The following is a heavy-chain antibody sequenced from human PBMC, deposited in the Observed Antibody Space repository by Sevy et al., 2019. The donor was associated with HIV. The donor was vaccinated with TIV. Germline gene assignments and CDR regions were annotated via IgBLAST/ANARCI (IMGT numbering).Heavy chain of an antibody. J-gene: IGHJ3*02. V-gene: IGHV3-23*01. CDR2: ISGSGGST. D-gene: IGHD3-22*01. CDR3: AKDAPDTMIVVVSQFGASDAFDI. CDR1: GFTFSSYA. Sequence: GGSLRLSCAASGFTFSSYAMSWVRQAPGKGLEWVSAISGSGGSTYYADSVKGRFTISRDNSKNTRYLQMNSLRAEDTAVYYCAKDAPDTMIVVVSQFGASDAFDIWGQGTMVTVSS.